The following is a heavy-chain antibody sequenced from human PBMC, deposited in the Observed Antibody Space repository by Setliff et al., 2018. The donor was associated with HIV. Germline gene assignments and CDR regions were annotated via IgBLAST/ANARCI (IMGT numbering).Heavy chain of an antibody. V-gene: IGHV4-34*01. Sequence: ETLSLTCAVYGGSFSGYYWSWIRQPPGKGLEWIGEINHSGSTNYNPSLKSRVTISVDTSKNQFSLKLSSVTAADTATYYCAKKGRYYYGSGVTTDYFDDWGQGTPVTVSS. J-gene: IGHJ4*02. CDR2: INHSGST. D-gene: IGHD3-10*01. CDR3: AKKGRYYYGSGVTTDYFDD. CDR1: GGSFSGYY.